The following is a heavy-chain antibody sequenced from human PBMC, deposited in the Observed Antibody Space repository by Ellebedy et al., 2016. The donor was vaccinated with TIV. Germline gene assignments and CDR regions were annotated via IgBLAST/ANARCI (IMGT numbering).Heavy chain of an antibody. D-gene: IGHD3-22*01. CDR3: GRTASSSGYSYFDY. CDR1: GYTFTSYD. CDR2: ISTYNGNT. J-gene: IGHJ4*02. V-gene: IGHV1-18*01. Sequence: ASVKVSXXASGYTFTSYDITWVRQAPGQGLECMGRISTYNGNTNYAQQLQGRVTMTTDTSTSTAYMELRSLRSDDTAVYYCGRTASSSGYSYFDYWGQGTLVTVSS.